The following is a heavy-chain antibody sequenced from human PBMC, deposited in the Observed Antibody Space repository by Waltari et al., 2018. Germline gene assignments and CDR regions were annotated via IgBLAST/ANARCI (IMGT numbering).Heavy chain of an antibody. D-gene: IGHD3-3*01. CDR2: IDWEDSE. J-gene: IGHJ3*02. CDR1: GFSLSASGMC. Sequence: QVTLRESGPALVKPTQTLTLTCTFSGFSLSASGMCVSWIRQSPGKALEWLARIDWEDSENYRTSLSTRLYVPKDNSKYHVGLTITNIHPVDTATYFCSRSGLRAPVDRVPTTWDFYSFDIWDQGIMVTVSS. V-gene: IGHV2-70*15. CDR3: SRSGLRAPVDRVPTTWDFYSFDI.